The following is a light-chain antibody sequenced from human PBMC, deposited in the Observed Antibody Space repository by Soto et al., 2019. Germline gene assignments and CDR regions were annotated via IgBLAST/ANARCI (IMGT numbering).Light chain of an antibody. Sequence: QSALTQPASVSGSPGQSITISCTGTNSDVGAYNYVSWYQHHPGEAPKIIIYDVSDRPSGVSNRFSGSKSGNTASLTISGLLAEDEADYYCSSYTASRTYVFGTGTKLTVL. V-gene: IGLV2-14*01. CDR2: DVS. CDR3: SSYTASRTYV. CDR1: NSDVGAYNY. J-gene: IGLJ1*01.